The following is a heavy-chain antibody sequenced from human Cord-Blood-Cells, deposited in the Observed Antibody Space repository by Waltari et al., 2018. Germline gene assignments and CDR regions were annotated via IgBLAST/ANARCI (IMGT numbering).Heavy chain of an antibody. CDR1: GGTFSSYA. Sequence: QVQLVQSGAEVKKPGSSVKVSCKASGGTFSSYAISWERQAPGQGLEWMGGIIPIFGTANYAQKFQGRVTITADESTSTAYMELSSLRSEDTAVYYCARGSDYYDSSGSYYFDYWGQGTLVTVSS. V-gene: IGHV1-69*01. J-gene: IGHJ4*02. D-gene: IGHD3-22*01. CDR3: ARGSDYYDSSGSYYFDY. CDR2: IIPIFGTA.